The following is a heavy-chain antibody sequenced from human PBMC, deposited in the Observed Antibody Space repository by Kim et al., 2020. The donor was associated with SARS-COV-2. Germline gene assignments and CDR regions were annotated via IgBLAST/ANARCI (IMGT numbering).Heavy chain of an antibody. J-gene: IGHJ4*02. Sequence: GGSLRLSCAASGFTFDDYAMHWVRQAPGKGLEWVSLISGDGGSTYYADSVKGRFTISRDNSKNSLYLQMNSLRTEDTALYYCAKDISPYYYDSSGYYDYWGQGTLVTVSS. V-gene: IGHV3-43*02. CDR1: GFTFDDYA. D-gene: IGHD3-22*01. CDR2: ISGDGGST. CDR3: AKDISPYYYDSSGYYDY.